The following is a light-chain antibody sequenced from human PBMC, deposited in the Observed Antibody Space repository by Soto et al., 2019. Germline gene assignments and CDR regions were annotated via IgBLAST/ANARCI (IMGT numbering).Light chain of an antibody. CDR1: QDISNY. Sequence: DIQMTQSPSSLSASVGDRVTITCQASQDISNYLNWYQQKPGKAPKLLIYDASNLETGVPSRFSGSGSGTDFPFTISSLQPEDIATYYCQQYDNLPYTFGQGTKLEI. CDR2: DAS. V-gene: IGKV1-33*01. CDR3: QQYDNLPYT. J-gene: IGKJ2*01.